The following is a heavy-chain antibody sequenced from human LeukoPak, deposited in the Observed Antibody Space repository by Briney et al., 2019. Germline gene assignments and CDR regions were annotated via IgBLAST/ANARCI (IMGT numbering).Heavy chain of an antibody. CDR3: AREVWSGSNFGARSWFDP. CDR2: MNPNSGNT. CDR1: GYTFTSYD. J-gene: IGHJ5*02. Sequence: GASVKVSCKASGYTFTSYDINWVRQATGQGLEWMGWMNPNSGNTGYAQKFQGRVTITRNTSISTAYMELSSLRSEDTAVYYCAREVWSGSNFGARSWFDPWGQGTLVTVSS. V-gene: IGHV1-8*03. D-gene: IGHD3-3*01.